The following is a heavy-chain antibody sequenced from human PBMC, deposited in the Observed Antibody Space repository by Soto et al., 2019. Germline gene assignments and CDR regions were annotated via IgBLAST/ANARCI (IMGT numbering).Heavy chain of an antibody. Sequence: SVKVSCKASGGTFSSYAISWVRQAPGQGLEWMGGIIPIFGTANYAQKFQGRVTITADESTSTAYMELSSLRSEDTAVYYCARDPGRTAQLLPSDWGQGTMVTVYS. CDR2: IIPIFGTA. CDR3: ARDPGRTAQLLPSD. D-gene: IGHD2-15*01. V-gene: IGHV1-69*13. J-gene: IGHJ4*02. CDR1: GGTFSSYA.